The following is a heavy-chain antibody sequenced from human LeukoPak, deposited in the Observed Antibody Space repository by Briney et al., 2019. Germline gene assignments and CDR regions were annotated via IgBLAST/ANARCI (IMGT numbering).Heavy chain of an antibody. D-gene: IGHD3/OR15-3a*01. CDR1: GYTVTELS. V-gene: IGHV1-24*01. Sequence: ASVKVSCKVSGYTVTELSMQWVRQAPGKGLEWMGGFDPEDGEKMYAQKFQGRVTMTEDTSTDTAYMELSSLRSEDTAVYYCATGPVAWTAGFDYWGQGTLVTVS. CDR3: ATGPVAWTAGFDY. CDR2: FDPEDGEK. J-gene: IGHJ4*02.